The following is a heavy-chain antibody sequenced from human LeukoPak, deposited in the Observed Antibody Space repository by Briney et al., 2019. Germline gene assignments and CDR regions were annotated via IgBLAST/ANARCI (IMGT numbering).Heavy chain of an antibody. CDR3: ARVVGATRNWFDP. Sequence: SETLSLTCTVSGYSISSGYYWGWIRQPPGKGLEWIGSIYHSGSTYYNPSLKSRVTISVDTSKNQFSLKLSSVTAADTAVYYCARVVGATRNWFDPWGQGTLVTVSS. CDR2: IYHSGST. J-gene: IGHJ5*02. CDR1: GYSISSGYY. D-gene: IGHD1-26*01. V-gene: IGHV4-38-2*02.